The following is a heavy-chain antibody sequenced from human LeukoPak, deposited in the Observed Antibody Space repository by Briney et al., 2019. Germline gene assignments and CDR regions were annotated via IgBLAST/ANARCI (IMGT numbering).Heavy chain of an antibody. CDR2: IYYSGST. J-gene: IGHJ4*02. D-gene: IGHD4-23*01. Sequence: LRLSCAASGFTVSSNHMSWVRQPPGKGLEWIGYIYYSGSTYYNPSLKSRVTISVDTSKNQFSLKLSSVTAADTAVYYCARETDYGGGDYWGQGTLVIVSS. CDR1: GFTVSSNH. CDR3: ARETDYGGGDY. V-gene: IGHV4-30-4*08.